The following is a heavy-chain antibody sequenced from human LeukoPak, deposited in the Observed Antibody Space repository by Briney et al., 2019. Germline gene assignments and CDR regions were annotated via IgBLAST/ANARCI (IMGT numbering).Heavy chain of an antibody. Sequence: ASVKVSCKASGYTFTSYYIHWVRQAPGQGLDWMGIINPSGGSSTYAQKFQGRVAMTRDTSTSRVYMEVSSLRSEDTAVYYCARTYSSSDEFDYWGQGTLVTVSS. CDR3: ARTYSSSDEFDY. CDR2: INPSGGSS. D-gene: IGHD6-13*01. V-gene: IGHV1-46*01. CDR1: GYTFTSYY. J-gene: IGHJ4*02.